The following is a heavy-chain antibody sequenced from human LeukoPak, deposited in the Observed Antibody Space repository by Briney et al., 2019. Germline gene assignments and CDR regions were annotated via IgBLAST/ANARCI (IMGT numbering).Heavy chain of an antibody. CDR3: ALGYCGGGSCYAREYFQH. V-gene: IGHV4-31*03. CDR2: IYYSGST. CDR1: GGSISSGDYY. Sequence: SQTLSLTCTVSGGSISSGDYYWSWIRQHPGKGLEWIGYIYYSGSTYYNPSLKSRVTISVDTSKNQFSLGLSSVTAADTAVYYCALGYCGGGSCYAREYFQHWGQGTLVTVSS. D-gene: IGHD2-15*01. J-gene: IGHJ1*01.